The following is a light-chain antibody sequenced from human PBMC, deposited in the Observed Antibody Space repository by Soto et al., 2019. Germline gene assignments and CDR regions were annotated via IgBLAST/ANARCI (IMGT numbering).Light chain of an antibody. CDR3: QQLNSYPRT. V-gene: IGKV1-9*01. CDR2: AAS. Sequence: DIQLTQSPSFLSASVGARVTITCRASQGISSYLAWYQQKPGKAPKLLIYAASTLQSGVPSRFSGSGSGTEFNLTISSLQPEDVATYYCQQLNSYPRTFGQGTKVEVK. CDR1: QGISSY. J-gene: IGKJ1*01.